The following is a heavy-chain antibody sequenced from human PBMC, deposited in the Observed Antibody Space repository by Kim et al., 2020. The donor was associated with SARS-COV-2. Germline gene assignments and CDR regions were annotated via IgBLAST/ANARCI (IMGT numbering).Heavy chain of an antibody. Sequence: GESLKISCKASGYTFTSYWIGWVRQMPGKGLEWMGIVYPGDSDTRYSPSFQGHVTISVDKSISTAYLQWSSLKASDTATYFCARGIARSDGYHFDAFDIWGQGALVTVTS. J-gene: IGHJ3*02. CDR3: ARGIARSDGYHFDAFDI. D-gene: IGHD3-22*01. CDR2: VYPGDSDT. CDR1: GYTFTSYW. V-gene: IGHV5-51*01.